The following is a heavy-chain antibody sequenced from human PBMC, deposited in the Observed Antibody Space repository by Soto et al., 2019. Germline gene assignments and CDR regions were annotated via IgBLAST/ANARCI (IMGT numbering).Heavy chain of an antibody. J-gene: IGHJ3*02. CDR2: ISGSDNST. Sequence: EVQLLESGGGLVQPGGSLRLSCAASGFTFSSYAMSWVRQAPGKGLEWVSAISGSDNSTYYADSVKGRFTISRDNSKNTLYLQMNSLRAEDTAVYYCAKGNGYSYGYKDAFDIWGQGTMVTVSS. CDR1: GFTFSSYA. V-gene: IGHV3-23*01. D-gene: IGHD5-18*01. CDR3: AKGNGYSYGYKDAFDI.